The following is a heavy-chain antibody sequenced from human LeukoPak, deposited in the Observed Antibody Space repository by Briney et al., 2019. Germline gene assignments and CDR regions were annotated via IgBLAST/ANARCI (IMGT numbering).Heavy chain of an antibody. CDR2: IYPGDSDT. D-gene: IGHD2-2*01. Sequence: GESLKTSCKGSGYSFTSYWIGWVRQMPGKGLEWMGIIYPGDSDTRYSPSFQGQVTISADKSISTAYLQWSSLKASDTAMYYCARLYALGYCSSTSCYASVYWFDPWGQGTLVTVSS. J-gene: IGHJ5*02. CDR3: ARLYALGYCSSTSCYASVYWFDP. CDR1: GYSFTSYW. V-gene: IGHV5-51*01.